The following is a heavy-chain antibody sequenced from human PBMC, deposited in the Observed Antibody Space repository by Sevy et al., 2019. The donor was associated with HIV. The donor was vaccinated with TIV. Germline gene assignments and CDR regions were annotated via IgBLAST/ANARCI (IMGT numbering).Heavy chain of an antibody. CDR1: GFTFSSYW. CDR3: ARVPSSGYGINY. D-gene: IGHD3-3*01. V-gene: IGHV3-74*01. J-gene: IGHJ4*02. CDR2: INSDGSST. Sequence: GGSLRLSCAASGFTFSSYWMHWVRQAPGKGLVWVSRINSDGSSTSYADSVKGRLTISRDNAKNTLYLQMNSLRAEDTAVYYCARVPSSGYGINYWGQGTLVTVSS.